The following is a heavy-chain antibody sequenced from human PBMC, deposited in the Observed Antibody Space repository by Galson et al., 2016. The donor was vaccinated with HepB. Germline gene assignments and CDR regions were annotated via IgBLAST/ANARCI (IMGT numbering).Heavy chain of an antibody. CDR2: ISSSNTYI. CDR1: GFTFSNYS. V-gene: IGHV3-21*01. CDR3: AREPPYCSSTSCQIDY. Sequence: SLRLSCAASGFTFSNYSMNWVRQAPGKGLEWVSSISSSNTYIYYADSVKGRFTISRDNAKNSLYLQMSSLRVEDTAVYYCAREPPYCSSTSCQIDYWGQGTLVTVSS. D-gene: IGHD2-2*01. J-gene: IGHJ4*02.